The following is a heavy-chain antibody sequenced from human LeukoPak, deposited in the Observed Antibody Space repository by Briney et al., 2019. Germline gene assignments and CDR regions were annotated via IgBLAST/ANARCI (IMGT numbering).Heavy chain of an antibody. J-gene: IGHJ4*02. CDR3: ARDFGGYGSGSYLGY. CDR2: IYFSGST. D-gene: IGHD3-10*01. CDR1: GGSISPYY. Sequence: SETLSLTCTVSGGSISPYYWSWIRQPAGKGLEWIGRIYFSGSTNYNPSLKSRVTMSVDTPKNQFSLKLSSVTAADTAVYYCARDFGGYGSGSYLGYWGQGTLVTVSS. V-gene: IGHV4-4*07.